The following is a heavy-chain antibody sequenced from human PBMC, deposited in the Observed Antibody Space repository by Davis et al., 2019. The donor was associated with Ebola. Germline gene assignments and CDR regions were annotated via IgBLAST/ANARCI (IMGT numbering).Heavy chain of an antibody. J-gene: IGHJ6*02. D-gene: IGHD3-22*01. Sequence: ASVTVSCKASGYTFTSYYMHWVRQAPGQGLEWMGIINPSGGSTSYAQKFQGRVTMTRDTSTSTVYMELSSLRSEDTAVYYCASGLRARGGGLLDYYYYYGMDVWGQGTTVTVSS. CDR1: GYTFTSYY. V-gene: IGHV1-46*01. CDR2: INPSGGST. CDR3: ASGLRARGGGLLDYYYYYGMDV.